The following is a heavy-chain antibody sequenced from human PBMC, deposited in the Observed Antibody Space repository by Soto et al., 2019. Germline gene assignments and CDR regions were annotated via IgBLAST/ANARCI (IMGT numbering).Heavy chain of an antibody. Sequence: PSETLSLTCAVSGGSISSSNWWSWVRQPPGKGLEWIGEIYNSGTTNYHPSLKSRVTISIDTSKSQFYLKLTSVTAADTAIYYCATRFYSSGVLFDYWGPGTQVTVSS. D-gene: IGHD3-10*01. CDR3: ATRFYSSGVLFDY. J-gene: IGHJ4*02. CDR2: IYNSGTT. CDR1: GGSISSSNW. V-gene: IGHV4-4*02.